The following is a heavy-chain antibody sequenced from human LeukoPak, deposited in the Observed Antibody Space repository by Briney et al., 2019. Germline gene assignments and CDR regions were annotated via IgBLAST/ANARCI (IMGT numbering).Heavy chain of an antibody. CDR2: TYYRSNWYN. Sequence: SQTLSLTCAISGDGVSSNSAACNWIRQSPSRGFEWLGRTYYRSNWYNDYAVSVKSRITINPDTSRNQFCLHLNSVTPEDTAVYYCTREAVWGTSDYWAKGTLVTVSS. CDR1: GDGVSSNSAA. V-gene: IGHV6-1*01. J-gene: IGHJ4*02. CDR3: TREAVWGTSDY. D-gene: IGHD3-16*01.